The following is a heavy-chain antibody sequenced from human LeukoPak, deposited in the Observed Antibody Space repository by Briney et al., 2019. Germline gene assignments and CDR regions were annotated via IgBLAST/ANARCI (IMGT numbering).Heavy chain of an antibody. CDR1: GYSFTGYY. J-gene: IGHJ4*02. Sequence: ASVKVSRKASGYSFTGYYIHWVRQAPGQGLEWMGWINPKSGATNYAQKFQGRVTMTRDTSISTAYMELSRLRSDDTAVYYCARNIRILLGNTMVRGVPWYFDYWGQGTLVPVSS. CDR3: ARNIRILLGNTMVRGVPWYFDY. D-gene: IGHD3-10*01. CDR2: INPKSGAT. V-gene: IGHV1-2*02.